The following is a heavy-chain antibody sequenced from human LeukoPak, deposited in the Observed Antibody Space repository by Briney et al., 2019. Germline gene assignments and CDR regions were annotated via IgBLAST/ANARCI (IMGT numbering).Heavy chain of an antibody. CDR3: ARDWNSDPNY. V-gene: IGHV4-61*02. D-gene: IGHD1/OR15-1a*01. CDR1: GGSISSGGHY. Sequence: SETLSLTCTVSGGSISSGGHYWSWIRQPAGKGLEWIGRIFTSGSTNYNPSLESRVTISIDTSKNQFSLKLSSVSAADTAVYYCARDWNSDPNYWGQGTLVTVSS. CDR2: IFTSGST. J-gene: IGHJ4*02.